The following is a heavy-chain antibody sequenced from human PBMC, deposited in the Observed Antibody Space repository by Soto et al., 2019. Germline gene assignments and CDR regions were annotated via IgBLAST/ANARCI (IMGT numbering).Heavy chain of an antibody. V-gene: IGHV1-69*01. CDR1: GGTFSSFT. J-gene: IGHJ6*02. Sequence: QVQLLQSGAEVKKPGSSVKVSCKASGGTFSSFTISWVRQAPGQGLEWMGGIFISSGSANYAQNFQGRVTITADESTSTVYMELSSLRSEDTAVYYCARDLGISIRPDYCYGLDVWGQGTTVTVSS. D-gene: IGHD1-26*01. CDR3: ARDLGISIRPDYCYGLDV. CDR2: IFISSGSA.